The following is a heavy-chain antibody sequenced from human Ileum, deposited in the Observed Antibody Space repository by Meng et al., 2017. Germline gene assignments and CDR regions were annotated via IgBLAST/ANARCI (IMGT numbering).Heavy chain of an antibody. J-gene: IGHJ4*02. V-gene: IGHV4-61*08. D-gene: IGHD7-27*01. Sequence: QVQLQGSGPGLVRPSETLSVICAVSGGSVSSSGYQWGWIRQPPGKGLEWIGYASTNYNPSLKSRVTISVDTSKNQFSLKLTSVTAADTAVYYCARDHWGSLDYWGQGVLVTVSS. CDR1: GGSVSSSGYQ. CDR2: AST. CDR3: ARDHWGSLDY.